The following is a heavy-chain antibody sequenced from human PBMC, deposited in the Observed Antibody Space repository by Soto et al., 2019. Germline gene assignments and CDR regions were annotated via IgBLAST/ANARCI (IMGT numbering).Heavy chain of an antibody. CDR1: GGSISSYY. CDR2: IYYSGST. CDR3: ARDRLPYCSSTSCYDYYGMDV. V-gene: IGHV4-59*01. Sequence: PSETLSLTCTVSGGSISSYYWSWIRQPPGKGLEWIGYIYYSGSTNYNPSPKSRVTISVDTSKNQFSLKLSSVTAADTAVYYCARDRLPYCSSTSCYDYYGMDVWGQGTTVTVSS. J-gene: IGHJ6*02. D-gene: IGHD2-2*01.